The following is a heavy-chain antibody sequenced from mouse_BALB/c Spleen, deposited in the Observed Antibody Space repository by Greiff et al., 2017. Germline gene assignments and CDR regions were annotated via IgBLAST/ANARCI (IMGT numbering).Heavy chain of an antibody. CDR2: ISSGSSTI. J-gene: IGHJ4*01. CDR3: ARYDYVAMDY. CDR1: GFTFSSFG. V-gene: IGHV5-17*02. Sequence: EVKLMESGGGLVQPGGSRKLSCAASGFTFSSFGMHWVRQAPEKGLEWVAYISSGSSTIYYADTVKGRFTISRDNPKNTLFLQMTSLRSEDTAMYYCARYDYVAMDYWGQGTSVTVSS.